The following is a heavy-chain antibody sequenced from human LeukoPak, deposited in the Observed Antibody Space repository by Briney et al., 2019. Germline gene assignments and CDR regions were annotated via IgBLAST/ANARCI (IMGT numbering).Heavy chain of an antibody. J-gene: IGHJ3*02. CDR1: GGSISSGGYY. CDR3: ARDIPDYYDSSGYQAFDI. CDR2: IYHSGST. Sequence: SETLSLTCTVSGGSISSGGYYWSWIRQPPGKGLEWIGYIYHSGSTYYNPSLKSRVTISVDRSKNQFSLKLSSVTAADTAVYYCARDIPDYYDSSGYQAFDIWGQGTMVTVSS. V-gene: IGHV4-30-2*01. D-gene: IGHD3-22*01.